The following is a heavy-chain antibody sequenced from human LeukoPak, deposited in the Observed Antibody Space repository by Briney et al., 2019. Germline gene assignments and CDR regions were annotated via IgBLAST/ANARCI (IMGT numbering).Heavy chain of an antibody. CDR3: AKDRRRVWYPYYIDY. CDR1: GFTFSSYG. J-gene: IGHJ4*02. V-gene: IGHV3-30*02. CDR2: IRYDGSNK. Sequence: GGSLRLSCAASGFTFSSYGMHWVRQAPGKGLEWVAFIRYDGSNKYYADSVKGRFTISRDNSKNTLYLQMNSLRAEDTAVYYCAKDRRRVWYPYYIDYWGQGTLVTVSS. D-gene: IGHD3-10*01.